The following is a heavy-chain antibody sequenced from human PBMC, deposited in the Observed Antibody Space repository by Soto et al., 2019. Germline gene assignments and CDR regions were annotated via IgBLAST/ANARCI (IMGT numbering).Heavy chain of an antibody. CDR2: IIPIIGTA. J-gene: IGHJ6*02. Sequence: ASVKVSCKASGGTFSSYAISWVRQAPGQGLEWMGGIIPIIGTANYAQKFQGRVTITADESTSTAYMELSSLRSEDTAVYYCARVRRFLEWLSPDYYYYYGMDVWGQGTTVTVSS. CDR1: GGTFSSYA. CDR3: ARVRRFLEWLSPDYYYYYGMDV. V-gene: IGHV1-69*13. D-gene: IGHD3-3*01.